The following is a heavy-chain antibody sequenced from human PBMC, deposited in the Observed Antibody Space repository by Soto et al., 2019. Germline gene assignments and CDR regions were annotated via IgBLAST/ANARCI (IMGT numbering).Heavy chain of an antibody. CDR2: ISWNSGSI. V-gene: IGHV3-9*01. CDR1: GFTFDDYA. D-gene: IGHD6-6*01. J-gene: IGHJ6*02. Sequence: GWSLRLSCAASGFTFDDYAMHWVRQAPGKGLEWVSGISWNSGSIGYADSVKGRFTISRDNAKNSLYLQMNSLRAEDTALYYCAKDLVGATSSSSTLYYYYYGMDVWGQGTTVTVSS. CDR3: AKDLVGATSSSSTLYYYYYGMDV.